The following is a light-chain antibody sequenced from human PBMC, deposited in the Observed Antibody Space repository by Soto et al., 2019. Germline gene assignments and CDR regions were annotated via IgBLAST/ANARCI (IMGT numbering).Light chain of an antibody. Sequence: DIQMTQSPSSLSASVGDRVTITCRASQNIRSCLNWYQQKPGKAPQLLIYATSSLETGVPSRFSASGSGTEFSLIISDLQPEDSATYYCQQGYSSRWTSGRGTKVEI. V-gene: IGKV1-39*01. J-gene: IGKJ1*01. CDR1: QNIRSC. CDR2: ATS. CDR3: QQGYSSRWT.